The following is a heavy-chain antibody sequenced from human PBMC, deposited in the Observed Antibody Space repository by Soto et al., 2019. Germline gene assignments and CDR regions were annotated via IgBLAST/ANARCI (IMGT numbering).Heavy chain of an antibody. D-gene: IGHD6-25*01. V-gene: IGHV3-23*01. Sequence: GGSLRLSCAASGVPFRNYAMTWVRQAPGKGLEWVSGISSSGDNTYYPSSVRGRFTISRDNSKDTLFLQMSSLRAEDTATYYCAKFKGGVNDGLDIWGQGTMVTVSS. CDR2: ISSSGDNT. CDR1: GVPFRNYA. J-gene: IGHJ3*02. CDR3: AKFKGGVNDGLDI.